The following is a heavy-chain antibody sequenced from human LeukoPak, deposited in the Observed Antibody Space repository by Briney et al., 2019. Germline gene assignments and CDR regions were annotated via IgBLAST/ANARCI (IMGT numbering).Heavy chain of an antibody. D-gene: IGHD2-21*02. J-gene: IGHJ4*02. V-gene: IGHV4-34*01. CDR3: ARGPSNIVVVTAISY. CDR2: INHSGST. Sequence: SETLSLTCAVYGGSFSGYYWSWIRQPPGKGLEWIGEINHSGSTNYNPSLKSRATISVDTSKNQFSLKLSSVTAADTAVYYCARGPSNIVVVTAISYWGQGTLVTVSS. CDR1: GGSFSGYY.